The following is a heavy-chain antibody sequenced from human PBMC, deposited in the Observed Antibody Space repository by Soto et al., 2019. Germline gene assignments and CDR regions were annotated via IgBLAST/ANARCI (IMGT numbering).Heavy chain of an antibody. J-gene: IGHJ4*02. Sequence: EVQLVASGGGLVQPGGSLSLSCAASGLTVRSNDMSWVRQAPGKGLEWVSVIYRSGDAYYPDSLKGRFIISRDNSKNTLYLQMNSLRAEDTAVYYCVRDESGRCWAPGVWGQGTLVTVSS. CDR3: VRDESGRCWAPGV. CDR2: IYRSGDA. CDR1: GLTVRSND. V-gene: IGHV3-66*01. D-gene: IGHD2-21*01.